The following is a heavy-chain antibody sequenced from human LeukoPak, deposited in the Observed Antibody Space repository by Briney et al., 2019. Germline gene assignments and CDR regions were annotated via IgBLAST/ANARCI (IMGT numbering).Heavy chain of an antibody. CDR2: IFHSGST. D-gene: IGHD1-26*01. CDR3: ARLRRVGATPFDY. J-gene: IGHJ4*02. Sequence: SETLSLTCSVSGYSISSGFYWGWIRQPPGKGLEWIGSIFHSGSTYYNPSLKSRVTISVDTSKNQFSLKLSSVTAADTAVYYCARLRRVGATPFDYWGQGTLVTVSS. V-gene: IGHV4-38-2*02. CDR1: GYSISSGFY.